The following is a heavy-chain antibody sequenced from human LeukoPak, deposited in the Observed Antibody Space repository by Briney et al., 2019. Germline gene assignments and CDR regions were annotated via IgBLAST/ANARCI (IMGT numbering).Heavy chain of an antibody. V-gene: IGHV3-48*01. D-gene: IGHD5-18*01. Sequence: PGGSLRLSCAASGFTFSSYGMHWVRQAPGKGLEWVSYISSSSSAMYYADSVKGRFTISRDNAENSLYLQMNSLRAEDTALYDCARGGYRYGYNYYYMDVWGKGTTVTVSS. CDR1: GFTFSSYG. CDR3: ARGGYRYGYNYYYMDV. CDR2: ISSSSSAM. J-gene: IGHJ6*03.